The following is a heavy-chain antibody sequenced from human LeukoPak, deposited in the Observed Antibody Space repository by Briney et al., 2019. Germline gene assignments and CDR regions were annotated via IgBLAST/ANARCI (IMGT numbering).Heavy chain of an antibody. CDR3: ARVVGPYYNFWSGYYRQDYFDY. Sequence: ASVKVSCKASGYTFTSYDINWVRQATGQGLEWMGWMNPNSGNTGYAQKFQGRVTITRNTSISTAYMVLSSLRSEDTAVYYCARVVGPYYNFWSGYYRQDYFDYWGQGTLVTVSS. D-gene: IGHD3-3*01. CDR1: GYTFTSYD. V-gene: IGHV1-8*03. CDR2: MNPNSGNT. J-gene: IGHJ4*02.